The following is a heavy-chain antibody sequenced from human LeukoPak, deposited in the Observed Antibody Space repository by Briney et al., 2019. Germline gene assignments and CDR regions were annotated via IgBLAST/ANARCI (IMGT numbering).Heavy chain of an antibody. D-gene: IGHD4-17*01. CDR2: INHSGST. CDR3: ASGGYGTNNWFDP. CDR1: GGSFSGYY. Sequence: PSETLSLTCAVYGGSFSGYYWSWIRQPPGKGLEWIGEINHSGSTNYNPSLKSRVTISVDTSKNQFSLKLSSVTAADTAVYYCASGGYGTNNWFDPWGQGTLVTVSS. J-gene: IGHJ5*02. V-gene: IGHV4-34*01.